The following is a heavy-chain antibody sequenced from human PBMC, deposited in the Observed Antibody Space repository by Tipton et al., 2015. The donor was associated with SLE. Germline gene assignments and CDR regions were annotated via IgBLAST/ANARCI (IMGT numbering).Heavy chain of an antibody. CDR2: IHHSGST. CDR3: ASPLGYSSSTSCYTLVY. V-gene: IGHV4-34*01. CDR1: GGSFSGYY. D-gene: IGHD2-2*02. Sequence: LRLSCAVYGGSFSGYYWSWIRQPPGKGLEWIGEIHHSGSTNYNPSLKSRVTISVDTSKNQFSLKLSSVTAADTAVYYCASPLGYSSSTSCYTLVYWGQGTLVTVSS. J-gene: IGHJ4*02.